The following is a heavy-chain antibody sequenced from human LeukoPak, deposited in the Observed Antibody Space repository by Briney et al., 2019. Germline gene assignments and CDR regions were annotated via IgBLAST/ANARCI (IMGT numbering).Heavy chain of an antibody. CDR2: ISYDGTIR. CDR3: AKGGCSSTTCYLANP. V-gene: IGHV3-30*18. D-gene: IGHD2-2*01. CDR1: GLTFSSYG. Sequence: SGRSLRLSCAASGLTFSSYGMHWVRQAPGKGLERVAVISYDGTIRNYADSVKGRFTISRDNSKNTLYLQMNSLTAEDTALYYCAKGGCSSTTCYLANPWGQGTLVTVSS. J-gene: IGHJ5*02.